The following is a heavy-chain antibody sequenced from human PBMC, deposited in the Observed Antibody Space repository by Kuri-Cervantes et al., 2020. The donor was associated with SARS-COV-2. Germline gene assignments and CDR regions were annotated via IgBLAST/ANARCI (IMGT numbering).Heavy chain of an antibody. Sequence: ESLKISCTVSGGSISSSSYYWGWIRQSPGKGLEWIGSIYYSGSTYYNPSLKSRVTIPVDTSKNQFSLKLSSVTAADTAVYYCARQSVVASDDWGQGTLVTVSS. D-gene: IGHD2-15*01. CDR1: GGSISSSSYY. V-gene: IGHV4-39*01. CDR2: IYYSGST. J-gene: IGHJ4*02. CDR3: ARQSVVASDD.